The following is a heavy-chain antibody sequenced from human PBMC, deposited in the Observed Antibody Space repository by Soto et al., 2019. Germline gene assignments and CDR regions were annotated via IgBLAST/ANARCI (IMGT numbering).Heavy chain of an antibody. V-gene: IGHV3-21*01. Sequence: GGSLRLSCAASGFTFSSYSMNWVRQAPGKGLEWVSSISSSSSYIYHGDSVKGRFTISRDNAKNSLYLQMNSLRAEDTATYYCARVHYYDSSGFYLWGQGTLATVSS. D-gene: IGHD3-22*01. CDR2: ISSSSSYI. CDR3: ARVHYYDSSGFYL. CDR1: GFTFSSYS. J-gene: IGHJ4*02.